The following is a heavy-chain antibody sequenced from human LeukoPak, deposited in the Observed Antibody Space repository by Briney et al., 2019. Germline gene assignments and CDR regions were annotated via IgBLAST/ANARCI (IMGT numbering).Heavy chain of an antibody. V-gene: IGHV3-21*01. CDR2: ISSSSSSYI. J-gene: IGHJ6*03. D-gene: IGHD5-18*01. CDR1: GFTFSSYS. Sequence: GGSLRLSCAASGFTFSSYSMNWVRQAPGKGLEWVSSISSSSSSYIYYADSVKGRFTISRDNAKNSLYLQMNSLRAEDTAVYYCARVTDTAIRGVHYYYMDVWGKGTTVTVSS. CDR3: ARVTDTAIRGVHYYYMDV.